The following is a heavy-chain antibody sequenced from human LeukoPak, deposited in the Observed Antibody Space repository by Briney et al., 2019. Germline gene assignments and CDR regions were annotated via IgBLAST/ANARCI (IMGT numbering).Heavy chain of an antibody. D-gene: IGHD5-24*01. CDR2: IKQDGSEK. V-gene: IGHV3-7*01. CDR3: ARVGGYRDGYNPNFDY. J-gene: IGHJ4*02. CDR1: GFTFSSYW. Sequence: PGGSLRLSCAASGFTFSSYWMSWVRQAPGKGLEWVANIKQDGSEKYYVDSVKGRFTISRDNAKNSLYLQMNSLRAEDTAVYYCARVGGYRDGYNPNFDYWGQGTLVTVSS.